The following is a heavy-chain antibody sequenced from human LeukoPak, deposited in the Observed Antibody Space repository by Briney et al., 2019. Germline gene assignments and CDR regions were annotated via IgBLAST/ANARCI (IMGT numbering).Heavy chain of an antibody. V-gene: IGHV1-2*02. D-gene: IGHD2-2*02. J-gene: IGHJ4*02. CDR1: GYTFTGYY. Sequence: RASVKVSCKASGYTFTGYYMHWVRQAPGQGLEWMGWINPNGGGTNYAQKFQGRVTMTRDTSISTAYMELSRLRSDDTAVYYCARALRLPIPPDYWGQGTLVTVSS. CDR3: ARALRLPIPPDY. CDR2: INPNGGGT.